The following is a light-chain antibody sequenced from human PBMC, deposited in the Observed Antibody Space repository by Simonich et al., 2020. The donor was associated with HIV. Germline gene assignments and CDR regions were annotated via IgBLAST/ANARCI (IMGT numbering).Light chain of an antibody. V-gene: IGKV1-5*03. J-gene: IGKJ1*01. CDR2: KAS. CDR1: QSINNW. CDR3: QQYNTYSRT. Sequence: DIQMTQSPSTLSASVGDRVTITGRASQSINNWLAWYQHNPGKAPKRLIYKASSLESAVPSTVSGCGSATESSLTISSLQPDDFSTYYCQQYNTYSRTFGQGTKVEIK.